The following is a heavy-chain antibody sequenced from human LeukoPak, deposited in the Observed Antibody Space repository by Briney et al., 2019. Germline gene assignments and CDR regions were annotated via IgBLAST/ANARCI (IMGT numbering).Heavy chain of an antibody. J-gene: IGHJ4*02. CDR2: IRYDGSNK. D-gene: IGHD6-13*01. CDR3: AALSSSWSGRVFDY. Sequence: GGSLRLSCAASLFPFSNHWMSWVRQAPGKGLEWVAFIRYDGSNKYYADSVKGRFTISRDNSKNTLYLQMNSLRAEDTAVYYCAALSSSWSGRVFDYWGQGTLVTVSS. V-gene: IGHV3-30*02. CDR1: LFPFSNHW.